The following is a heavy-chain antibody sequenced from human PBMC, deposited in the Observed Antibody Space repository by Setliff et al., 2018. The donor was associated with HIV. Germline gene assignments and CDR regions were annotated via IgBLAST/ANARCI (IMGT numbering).Heavy chain of an antibody. CDR2: ISTYNGQR. CDR3: AREGVREPPSNTLYYGMDV. J-gene: IGHJ6*02. V-gene: IGHV1-18*01. CDR1: GYTFSQYG. Sequence: GASVKVSCKSSGYTFSQYGISWVRQAPGQGLEWMGWISTYNGQRNYAQKVQGRVTFTTDTSTSTAYMELRSLRSDDTAVYYCAREGVREPPSNTLYYGMDVWCQGTTVTVS. D-gene: IGHD3-10*01.